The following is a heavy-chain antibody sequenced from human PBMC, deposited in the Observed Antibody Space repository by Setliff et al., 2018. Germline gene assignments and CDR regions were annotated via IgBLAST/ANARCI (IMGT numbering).Heavy chain of an antibody. CDR3: RLGGIVGGTDS. CDR2: INVGGTNT. CDR1: GFTFSSFA. Sequence: PGGSLRLSCAASGFTFSSFAMSWVRQAPGKRLEWVSIINVGGTNTYCRDSVKGRFTISRDSAKNSLHLQMTSLSAEDTAVYFCRLGGIVGGTDSWGQGTPVTVSS. J-gene: IGHJ5*01. V-gene: IGHV3-23*01. D-gene: IGHD2-15*01.